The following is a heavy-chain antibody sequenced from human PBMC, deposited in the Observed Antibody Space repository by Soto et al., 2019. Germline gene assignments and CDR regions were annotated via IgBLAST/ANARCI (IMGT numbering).Heavy chain of an antibody. J-gene: IGHJ4*02. Sequence: SETLSLTCTVSGGSISSYYWSWIQQPPGKGLEWIGYIYYSGSTNYNPSLKSRVTISVDTSKNQFSLKLSSVTAADTAMYYCARHSSWRTSVYHYWGQGTLVTVSS. CDR1: GGSISSYY. CDR3: ARHSSWRTSVYHY. CDR2: IYYSGST. D-gene: IGHD5-18*01. V-gene: IGHV4-59*01.